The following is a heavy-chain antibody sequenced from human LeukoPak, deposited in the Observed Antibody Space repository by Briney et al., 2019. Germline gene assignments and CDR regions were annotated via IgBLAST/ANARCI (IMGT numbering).Heavy chain of an antibody. V-gene: IGHV4-59*08. Sequence: PSETLSLTCTLSGGSISTYYWSWIRQPPGKGLEWIGYIYHSGSTNYNPSLKSRVTISVDTSKNQFSLKLSSVTAADTAVYYCARLEDLNDYIDYWGQGTLVTVSS. J-gene: IGHJ4*02. D-gene: IGHD1-1*01. CDR2: IYHSGST. CDR1: GGSISTYY. CDR3: ARLEDLNDYIDY.